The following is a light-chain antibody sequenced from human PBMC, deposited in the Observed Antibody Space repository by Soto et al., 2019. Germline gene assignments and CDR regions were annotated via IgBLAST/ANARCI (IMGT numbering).Light chain of an antibody. CDR3: CSYAGSYTHV. Sequence: QSVLTQPRSVSGSPGQSVTISCTGTSSDIGGYNYVSWYQQHPGKAPKLMIYDVIKRPSGVPDRFSGSKSGNTASLTIYGLQAEDAADYCCCSYAGSYTHVFGTGTKLTVL. J-gene: IGLJ1*01. CDR1: SSDIGGYNY. V-gene: IGLV2-11*01. CDR2: DVI.